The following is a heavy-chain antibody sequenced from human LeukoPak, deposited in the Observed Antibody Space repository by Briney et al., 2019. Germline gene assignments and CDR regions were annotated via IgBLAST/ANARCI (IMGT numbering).Heavy chain of an antibody. J-gene: IGHJ4*02. Sequence: GGSLRLSCAASGFTFSSYAMSWVRQAPGKGLEWVSAISGSGGSTYYADSVKGRFTISRDNSKNTLYLQMNSLRAEDTAVYYCAKVRNPDSSGYYYEFDYWGQGTLVTVSS. V-gene: IGHV3-23*01. D-gene: IGHD3-22*01. CDR1: GFTFSSYA. CDR3: AKVRNPDSSGYYYEFDY. CDR2: ISGSGGST.